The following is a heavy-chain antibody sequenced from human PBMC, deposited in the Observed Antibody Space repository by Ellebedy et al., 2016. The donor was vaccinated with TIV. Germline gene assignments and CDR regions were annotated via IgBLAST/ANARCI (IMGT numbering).Heavy chain of an antibody. CDR3: ARGSSGATTY. V-gene: IGHV3-74*03. Sequence: GESLKISYVASGFALSKYWVHWVRQAPGKGLVWVSRIDTDATTVTYADSVRGRFTISRDNDKNKVFLQMDSLTDDDTAVYYCARGSSGATTYWGQGTLVTVSS. J-gene: IGHJ4*02. D-gene: IGHD3-22*01. CDR2: IDTDATTV. CDR1: GFALSKYW.